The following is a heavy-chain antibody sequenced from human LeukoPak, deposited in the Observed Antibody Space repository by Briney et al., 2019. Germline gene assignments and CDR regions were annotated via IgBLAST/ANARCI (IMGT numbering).Heavy chain of an antibody. CDR3: ASDGFA. J-gene: IGHJ5*02. Sequence: SETLSLTCTVSGGSISGSSYNWGWIRQPPGKGLEWIGSIYYSGTTKYNPSLKSRVTISVDTSKNQFSLKLRSVTAADTAVYYCASDGFAWGQGTLVTVSS. V-gene: IGHV4-39*07. CDR2: IYYSGTT. D-gene: IGHD3-10*01. CDR1: GGSISGSSYN.